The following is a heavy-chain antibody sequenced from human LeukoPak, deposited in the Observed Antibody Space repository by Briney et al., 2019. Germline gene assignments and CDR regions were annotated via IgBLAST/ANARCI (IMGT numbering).Heavy chain of an antibody. D-gene: IGHD3-9*01. CDR3: AREGIRYVDF. CDR1: GYSISRAYF. J-gene: IGHJ4*02. V-gene: IGHV4-38-2*02. Sequence: SETLSLTCNVSGYSISRAYFWGWIRQPPGKGLEWIGSIYHSGITYYSPSLKSRVTISVDMSKNQFSLKLSSVTAADTAVYYCAREGIRYVDFWGQGTPVTVSS. CDR2: IYHSGIT.